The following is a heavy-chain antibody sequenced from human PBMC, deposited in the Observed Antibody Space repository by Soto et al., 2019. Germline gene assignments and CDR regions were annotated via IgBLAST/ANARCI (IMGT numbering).Heavy chain of an antibody. J-gene: IGHJ2*01. D-gene: IGHD2-8*01. CDR2: FYYGATT. V-gene: IGHV4-39*01. CDR3: ARSSFWRYGGNMLYPEYFDV. CDR1: GGSISGSPYY. Sequence: QVQLEEAGPGLVKPSETLSLSCTVSGGSISGSPYYWGWIRQPPGKGLEWIGSFYYGATTYYHPSLKSRVTISVDTSKNQFALNLTSLTAADTAVYYCARSSFWRYGGNMLYPEYFDVWGRCTLVTASS.